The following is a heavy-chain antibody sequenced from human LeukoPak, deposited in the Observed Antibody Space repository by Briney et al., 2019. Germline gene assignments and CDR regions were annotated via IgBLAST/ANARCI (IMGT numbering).Heavy chain of an antibody. CDR3: AREVSMVRGL. J-gene: IGHJ4*02. D-gene: IGHD3-10*01. Sequence: LRLSCAASGFPFSSYEMNWLRQAPGKGLEWIGSIYHSERTYYDPSLKSRVTISVATSKNQYSLKLSSVTAADTAVYYCAREVSMVRGLWGQGTLVTVSS. V-gene: IGHV4-38-2*02. CDR1: GFPFSSYE. CDR2: IYHSERT.